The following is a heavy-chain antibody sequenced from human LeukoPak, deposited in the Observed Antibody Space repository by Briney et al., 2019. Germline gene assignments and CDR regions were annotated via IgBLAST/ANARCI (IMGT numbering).Heavy chain of an antibody. CDR3: ARDPPQGAVGIDY. Sequence: ASVKVSCKASGYTFTSHEMHWVRQAPGQGLEWMGIINPSGGSTSYAQKFQGRVTMTRDTSTSTVYMELSSLRSEDTAVYYCARDPPQGAVGIDYWGQGTLVTVSS. CDR1: GYTFTSHE. J-gene: IGHJ4*02. V-gene: IGHV1-46*01. D-gene: IGHD4-23*01. CDR2: INPSGGST.